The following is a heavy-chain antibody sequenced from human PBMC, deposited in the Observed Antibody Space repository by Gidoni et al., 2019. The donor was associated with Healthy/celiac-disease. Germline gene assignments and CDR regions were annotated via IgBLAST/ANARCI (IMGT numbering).Heavy chain of an antibody. Sequence: EVQLVESGGGLVKPGGSLRLSCAASGFTFSNAWMNWVRQAPGKGLEWVGRIKSKTDGGTADYAAPVKGRFTISRDDSKNTLYLQMNSLKTEDTAVYYCTTDLSSSWTYYYYMDVWGKGTTVTVSS. CDR2: IKSKTDGGTA. CDR1: GFTFSNAW. V-gene: IGHV3-15*07. J-gene: IGHJ6*03. CDR3: TTDLSSSWTYYYYMDV. D-gene: IGHD6-13*01.